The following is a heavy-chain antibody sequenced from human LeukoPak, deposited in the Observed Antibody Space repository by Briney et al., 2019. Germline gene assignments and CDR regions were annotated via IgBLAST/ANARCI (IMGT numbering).Heavy chain of an antibody. Sequence: GGSLRLSCAASGFTFDDYGMQWVRQAPGKGLEWVSGISWNSGNIGYADSVKGRFTISRDNAKNSLYLQMNSLRVEDTALYYCAKDRDYNYYFDHWGQGTLVTVSS. CDR1: GFTFDDYG. CDR2: ISWNSGNI. J-gene: IGHJ4*02. V-gene: IGHV3-9*01. CDR3: AKDRDYNYYFDH. D-gene: IGHD4-11*01.